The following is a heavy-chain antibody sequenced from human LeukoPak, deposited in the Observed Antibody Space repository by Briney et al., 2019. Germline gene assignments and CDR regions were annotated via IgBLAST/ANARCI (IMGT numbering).Heavy chain of an antibody. J-gene: IGHJ4*02. D-gene: IGHD3-10*01. Sequence: GGSLRLSCAACGFTFSSYAMSLVRQAPGKGLEWVSAISGSGGSTYYADSVKGRFTISRDNSKNTLYLQMNSLRAEDTAVYYCAKDRRSYGSGSYYTAPDYWGQGTLVTVSS. CDR1: GFTFSSYA. CDR3: AKDRRSYGSGSYYTAPDY. CDR2: ISGSGGST. V-gene: IGHV3-23*01.